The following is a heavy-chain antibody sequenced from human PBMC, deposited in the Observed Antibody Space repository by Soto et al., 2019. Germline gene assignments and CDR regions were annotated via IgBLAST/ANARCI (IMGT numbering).Heavy chain of an antibody. V-gene: IGHV1-69*13. CDR2: IIPIFGTA. CDR1: GYTYTSNG. J-gene: IGHJ4*02. CDR3: ARDLGVAGAY. D-gene: IGHD6-19*01. Sequence: GASVKVTCKASGYTYTSNGISWVRQAPGQGLEWMGGIIPIFGTANYAQKFQGRVTITADESTSTAYMELSSLRSEDTAVYYCARDLGVAGAYWGQGTLVTVSS.